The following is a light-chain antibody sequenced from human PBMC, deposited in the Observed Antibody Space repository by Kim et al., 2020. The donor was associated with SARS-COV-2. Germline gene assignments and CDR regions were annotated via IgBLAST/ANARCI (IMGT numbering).Light chain of an antibody. Sequence: QSALTQPPSASGSPGQSVTISCTGTSSDIGAYNYVSWYQQHPGKAPKLLIYQVTERPSGVPDRFSGSKSGNTASLTVSGLQTEDEADYYCSSYAGNKNSVFGTGTKVTVL. V-gene: IGLV2-8*01. J-gene: IGLJ1*01. CDR3: SSYAGNKNSV. CDR1: SSDIGAYNY. CDR2: QVT.